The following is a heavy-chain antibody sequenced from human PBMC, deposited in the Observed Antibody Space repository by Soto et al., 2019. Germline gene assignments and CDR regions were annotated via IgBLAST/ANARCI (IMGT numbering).Heavy chain of an antibody. CDR2: TRPDGGET. Sequence: PGGSLRLSCAASGFTFSSYWMAWVRQIPGKGLEWLTNTRPDGGETYYLDSVKGRFTISRDNAKFSLYLQMDSLRGDDAAVYYCARDDGYKSIDFWGQGTLVTVSS. CDR3: ARDDGYKSIDF. V-gene: IGHV3-7*03. J-gene: IGHJ4*02. CDR1: GFTFSSYW. D-gene: IGHD5-18*01.